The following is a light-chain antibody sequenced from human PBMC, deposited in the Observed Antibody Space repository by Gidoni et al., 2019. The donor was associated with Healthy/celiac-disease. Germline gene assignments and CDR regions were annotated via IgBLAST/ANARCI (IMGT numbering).Light chain of an antibody. V-gene: IGKV3-15*01. CDR1: QSVRSN. CDR3: QQYDNWPRT. Sequence: EIVMTQSPATLSVSPGERATLSCRASQSVRSNLAWYQQKPGQAPRLLIHGASTRATGIPARFSGSGSGTEFTLTIRSLQSEDFAVYYCQQYDNWPRTFGQGTKVEIK. J-gene: IGKJ1*01. CDR2: GAS.